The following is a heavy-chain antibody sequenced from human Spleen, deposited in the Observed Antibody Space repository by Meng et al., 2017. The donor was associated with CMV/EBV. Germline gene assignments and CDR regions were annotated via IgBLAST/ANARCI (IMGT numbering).Heavy chain of an antibody. D-gene: IGHD4-17*01. CDR2: ISSSGSTI. Sequence: GESLKISCAASGFPFNTYEMNWVRQAPGKGLEWVSYISSSGSTIYYADSVKGRFTFSRDDFRNTLYLQMNDLRLTDTAVYYCARDFDGDNVLDHWGQGALVTVSS. V-gene: IGHV3-48*03. J-gene: IGHJ4*02. CDR1: GFPFNTYE. CDR3: ARDFDGDNVLDH.